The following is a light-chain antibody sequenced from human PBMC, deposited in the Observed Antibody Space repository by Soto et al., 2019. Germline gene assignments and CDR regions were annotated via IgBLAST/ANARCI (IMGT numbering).Light chain of an antibody. CDR3: KSYAGSNTYV. J-gene: IGLJ1*01. Sequence: QSVLTQPPSASGSPGQSVTISCTGTKSGIGVYDFVSWYQHHPGKAPRLIIYEVVQRPSGVPDRFSGSKSGNTASLTVSGPQAADEADYFCKSYAGSNTYVFGSGTKVTVL. V-gene: IGLV2-8*01. CDR2: EVV. CDR1: KSGIGVYDF.